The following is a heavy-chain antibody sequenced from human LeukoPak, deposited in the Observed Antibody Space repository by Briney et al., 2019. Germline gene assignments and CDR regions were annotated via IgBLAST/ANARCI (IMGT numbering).Heavy chain of an antibody. CDR1: VFTFSDYY. Sequence: GGSVRLSCAASVFTFSDYYINWIRQAPWKGLEYISHISGSSSDTNYADSVKGRFTISRDNAKKSLYLQMNSLSAEDTAVYYCGRFSRAPDYWGQGTLVTVSS. V-gene: IGHV3-11*06. CDR3: GRFSRAPDY. D-gene: IGHD2-2*01. J-gene: IGHJ4*02. CDR2: ISGSSSDT.